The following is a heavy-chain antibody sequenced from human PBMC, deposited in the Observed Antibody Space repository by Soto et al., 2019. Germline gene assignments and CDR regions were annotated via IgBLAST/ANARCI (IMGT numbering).Heavy chain of an antibody. J-gene: IGHJ4*02. D-gene: IGHD1-1*01. CDR2: IYWDDGK. Sequence: ITFKESGPTRVEPTQTPMLTRSVSGLSLTSSPVGGAWSRRPPGKVLEWLAVIYWDDGKRCSPSLKSIITLTKDTAKNQVVHTMAYRHPVGTATQFCALRGDMNGNWVQGHLDNWGQGILVTVSS. CDR1: GLSLTSSPVG. CDR3: ALRGDMNGNWVQGHLDN. V-gene: IGHV2-5*02.